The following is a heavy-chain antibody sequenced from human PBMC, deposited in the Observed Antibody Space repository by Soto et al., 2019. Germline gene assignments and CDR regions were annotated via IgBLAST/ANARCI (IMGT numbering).Heavy chain of an antibody. D-gene: IGHD3-22*01. CDR2: IYYSGST. CDR1: GGSISSYY. J-gene: IGHJ4*02. V-gene: IGHV4-59*01. Sequence: SETLSLTCTVSGGSISSYYWSWIRQPPGKGLEWIGYIYYSGSTNYNPSLKSRVTISVDTSKNQFSLKLSSVTAADTAVYYCARVRPYYYDSSGVFDYWGQGTLVTVSS. CDR3: ARVRPYYYDSSGVFDY.